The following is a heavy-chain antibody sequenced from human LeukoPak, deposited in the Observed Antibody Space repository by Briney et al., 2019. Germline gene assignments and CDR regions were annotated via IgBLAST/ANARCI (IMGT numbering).Heavy chain of an antibody. CDR1: GGSISSYY. D-gene: IGHD1-14*01. CDR3: ARQPTGYMDV. J-gene: IGHJ6*03. CDR2: IYYSRST. Sequence: SETLSLTCTVFGGSISSYYWSWIRQPPGKGLEWIGYIYYSRSTNYNPSLKSRVTISVDTSKNQFSLKLSSVTAADTAVYYCARQPTGYMDVWGKGTTVTVSS. V-gene: IGHV4-59*01.